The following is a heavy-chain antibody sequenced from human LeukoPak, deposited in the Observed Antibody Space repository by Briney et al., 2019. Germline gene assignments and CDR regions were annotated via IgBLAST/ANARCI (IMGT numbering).Heavy chain of an antibody. D-gene: IGHD4-23*01. Sequence: SETLSLTCTVSGGSISSHYWSWIRQPPGKGLEWIGYIYYSGSTNYNPSLESRVTISVDTSKNQFSLKLSSVTAADTAVYYCARFSDYGGNLFLGYWGQGTLVTVSS. CDR2: IYYSGST. CDR1: GGSISSHY. J-gene: IGHJ4*02. V-gene: IGHV4-59*11. CDR3: ARFSDYGGNLFLGY.